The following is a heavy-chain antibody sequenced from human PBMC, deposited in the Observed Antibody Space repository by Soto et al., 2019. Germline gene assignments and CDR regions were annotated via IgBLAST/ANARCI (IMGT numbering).Heavy chain of an antibody. Sequence: SVKVSCKASGGTFSSYAISWVRQAPGQGLEWMGGIIPIFGTANYAQKFQGRVTITADESTSTAYMELSSLRSEDTAVYYCARAPHYDFWSGYYPYYFDYWGQGTLVTVSS. CDR3: ARAPHYDFWSGYYPYYFDY. V-gene: IGHV1-69*13. J-gene: IGHJ4*02. CDR2: IIPIFGTA. CDR1: GGTFSSYA. D-gene: IGHD3-3*01.